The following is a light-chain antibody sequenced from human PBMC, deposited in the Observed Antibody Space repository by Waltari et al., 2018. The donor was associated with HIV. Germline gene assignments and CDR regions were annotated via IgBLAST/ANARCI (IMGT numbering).Light chain of an antibody. J-gene: IGKJ1*01. CDR1: QDISSS. CDR3: QQYYDYLRT. V-gene: IGKV1-8*01. Sequence: AIRMTQSPSTFSASTGDRVTITCRASQDISSSLAWYKQKPGRAPKLLIYGAFNLQSGFPSRFSGSGSGTDFTLTISCLQSEDFATYYCQQYYDYLRTFGQGTKVEI. CDR2: GAF.